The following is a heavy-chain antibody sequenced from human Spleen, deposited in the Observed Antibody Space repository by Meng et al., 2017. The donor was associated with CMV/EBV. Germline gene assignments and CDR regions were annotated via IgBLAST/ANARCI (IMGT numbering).Heavy chain of an antibody. CDR3: ARGGAVVPAADNWLDP. V-gene: IGHV4-31*02. Sequence: SIRSAGYYWHWIRQHPGKGLEWIGSIYYSGSTYYNPSLKSRLSISVDASKNQFSLHLSSVTAADTAVYYCARGGAVVPAADNWLDPWGQGSLVTVSS. J-gene: IGHJ5*02. CDR2: IYYSGST. CDR1: SIRSAGYY. D-gene: IGHD2-2*01.